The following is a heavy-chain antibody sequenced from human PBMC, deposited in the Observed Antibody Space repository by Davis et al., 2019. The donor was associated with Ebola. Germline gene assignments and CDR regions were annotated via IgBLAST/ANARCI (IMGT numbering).Heavy chain of an antibody. Sequence: PSETLSLTCAISGDSVAGGTGGWNWIRQSPSRGLEWLGRTYYTSKWFNDYAVSVKSRITINPDTSENQFSLQLNSVTPEDTAVYYCARGWLRTGLDYWGQGTLVPVSS. V-gene: IGHV6-1*01. D-gene: IGHD5-12*01. CDR3: ARGWLRTGLDY. CDR2: TYYTSKWFN. CDR1: GDSVAGGTGG. J-gene: IGHJ4*02.